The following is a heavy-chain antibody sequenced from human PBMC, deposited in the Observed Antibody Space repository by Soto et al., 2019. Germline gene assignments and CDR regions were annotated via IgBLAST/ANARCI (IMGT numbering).Heavy chain of an antibody. D-gene: IGHD3-3*01. CDR2: FYGGGSTST. V-gene: IGHV3-23*03. CDR1: GFTFGTYT. J-gene: IGHJ4*02. CDR3: TKDRHPDGIWSFDC. Sequence: QLLESGGNLVHPGGSLTLSCAAAGFTFGTYTMSWVRQAPGKGPEWVAGFYGGGSTSTFYADSVKGRFTISRDSSQKMVFLQMNRLRVEDTAVYYCTKDRHPDGIWSFDCWGRGTLVTVSS.